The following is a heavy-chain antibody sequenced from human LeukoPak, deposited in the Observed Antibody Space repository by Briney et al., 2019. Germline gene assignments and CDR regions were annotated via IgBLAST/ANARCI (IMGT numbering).Heavy chain of an antibody. J-gene: IGHJ4*02. CDR2: IYSGGST. Sequence: PGGSLRLSCAASGFTFSSNYMSWVRQAPGKGLEWVSVIYSGGSTYYADSVKGRFTISRDNSKNTLYLQMNSLRAEDTAVYYCARDLPHYDILTGYYGGYYFDYWGQGTLVTVSS. D-gene: IGHD3-9*01. CDR1: GFTFSSNY. CDR3: ARDLPHYDILTGYYGGYYFDY. V-gene: IGHV3-66*01.